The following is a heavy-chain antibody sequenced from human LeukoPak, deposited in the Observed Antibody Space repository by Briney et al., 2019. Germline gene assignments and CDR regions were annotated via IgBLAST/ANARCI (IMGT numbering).Heavy chain of an antibody. CDR3: ARDSGTTGEVKFDP. D-gene: IGHD3-10*01. CDR1: GGSFSGYY. CDR2: INPSRNT. J-gene: IGHJ5*02. Sequence: SETLSLTCAVFGGSFSGYYWNWIRQPPGKGLEWIGQINPSRNTNYNPSLKSRVTMSVDTSKNKFSLKLSSVTAADTAAYYCARDSGTTGEVKFDPWGQGTLVTVSS. V-gene: IGHV4-34*01.